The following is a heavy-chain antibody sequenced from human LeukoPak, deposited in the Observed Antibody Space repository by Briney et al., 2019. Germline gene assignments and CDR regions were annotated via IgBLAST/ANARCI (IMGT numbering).Heavy chain of an antibody. D-gene: IGHD4-23*01. CDR3: AREDYGGYAFDI. CDR1: GYSISSGYY. CDR2: IYYSGST. J-gene: IGHJ3*02. Sequence: PSETLSLTCIVSGYSISSGYYWGWIRQPPGKGLEWIGYIYYSGSTNYNPSLKSRVTISVDTSKNQFSLKLSSVTAADTAVYYCAREDYGGYAFDIWGQGTMVTVSS. V-gene: IGHV4-61*01.